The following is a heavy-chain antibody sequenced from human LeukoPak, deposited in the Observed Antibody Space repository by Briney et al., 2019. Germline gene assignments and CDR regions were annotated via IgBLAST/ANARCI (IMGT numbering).Heavy chain of an antibody. CDR3: ARLTVWGSYRYDY. Sequence: SETLSLTCIVSGGSISSSSYYWGWIRQPPGKGLEWIGSNYYSGSTYYNPSLKSRVTISVDTSKNQLSLKLSSVTAADTAVYYCARLTVWGSYRYDYWGQGTLVTVSS. V-gene: IGHV4-39*01. CDR1: GGSISSSSYY. CDR2: NYYSGST. D-gene: IGHD3-16*02. J-gene: IGHJ4*02.